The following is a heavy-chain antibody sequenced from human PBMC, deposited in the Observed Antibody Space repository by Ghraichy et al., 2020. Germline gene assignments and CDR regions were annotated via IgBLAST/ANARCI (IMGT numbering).Heavy chain of an antibody. V-gene: IGHV3-21*01. CDR3: ARDIEAVAGPTPYYFDY. D-gene: IGHD6-19*01. J-gene: IGHJ4*02. CDR1: GFTFSSYS. Sequence: GGSLRLSCAASGFTFSSYSMNWVRQAPGKGLEWVSSISSSSSYIYYADSVKGRFTISRDNAKNSLYLQMNSLRAEDTAVYYCARDIEAVAGPTPYYFDYWGQGTLVTVSS. CDR2: ISSSSSYI.